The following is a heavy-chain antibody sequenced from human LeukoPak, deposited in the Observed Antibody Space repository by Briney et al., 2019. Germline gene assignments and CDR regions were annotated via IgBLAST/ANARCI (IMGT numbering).Heavy chain of an antibody. Sequence: GGSLRLSCAASGFTFSSYGMHWVRQAPGKGLEWVAVISYDGSNKYYADSVKGRFTISRDNSKNTLYLQMNSLRAEDTAVYYCAKGVYGYGDLDYWGQGTLVTVSS. CDR1: GFTFSSYG. J-gene: IGHJ4*02. CDR2: ISYDGSNK. CDR3: AKGVYGYGDLDY. D-gene: IGHD4-17*01. V-gene: IGHV3-30*18.